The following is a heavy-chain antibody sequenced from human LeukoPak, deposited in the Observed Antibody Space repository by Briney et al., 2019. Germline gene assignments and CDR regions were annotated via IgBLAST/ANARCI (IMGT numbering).Heavy chain of an antibody. CDR1: GYTFTGYY. D-gene: IGHD6-19*01. J-gene: IGHJ4*02. CDR2: INPNSGGT. Sequence: ASVKVSCKASGYTFTGYYMHWVRQAPGQGLEWMGWINPNSGGTNYAQKFQGRVTMTRDTSISTAYMELSRLRSDDTAVYYCARAASSGWSSRGIDHWGQGTLVTVSS. CDR3: ARAASSGWSSRGIDH. V-gene: IGHV1-2*02.